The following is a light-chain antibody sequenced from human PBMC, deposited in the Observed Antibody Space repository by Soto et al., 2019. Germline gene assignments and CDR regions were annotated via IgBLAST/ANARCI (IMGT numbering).Light chain of an antibody. CDR2: EVS. V-gene: IGLV2-8*01. CDR1: SSDVGGYNY. CDR3: SSYAGSNNFGV. Sequence: QSVLTQPPSASGSPGQSVTISCTGTSSDVGGYNYVSWYQQHPGKAPKFMIYEVSKRPSGVPDRFSGSKSGNTASLTVSGLQAEDEADYYCSSYAGSNNFGVFGGGTKVTVL. J-gene: IGLJ2*01.